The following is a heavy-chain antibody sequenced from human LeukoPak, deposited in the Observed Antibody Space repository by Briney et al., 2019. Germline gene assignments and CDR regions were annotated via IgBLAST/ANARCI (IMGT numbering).Heavy chain of an antibody. CDR2: IYYSGST. Sequence: SETLSLTCTVSGGSISSYYWSWIRQPPGKGLEWIGYIYYSGSTNYNPSLKSRVTISVDTSKNQFSLKLSSVTAADTAVYFCARVNTWNYYYYGMDVWGQETTVTVSS. V-gene: IGHV4-59*01. CDR1: GGSISSYY. J-gene: IGHJ6*02. CDR3: ARVNTWNYYYYGMDV. D-gene: IGHD1-1*01.